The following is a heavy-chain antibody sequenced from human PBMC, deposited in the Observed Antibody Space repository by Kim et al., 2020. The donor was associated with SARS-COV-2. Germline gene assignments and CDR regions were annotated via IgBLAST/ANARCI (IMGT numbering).Heavy chain of an antibody. CDR3: ARAGDHRPYFSFDY. V-gene: IGHV3-30*04. CDR1: GFTFSSYA. J-gene: IGHJ4*02. CDR2: ISYDGSNK. Sequence: GRSLRLSCAASGFTFSSYAMHWVRQAPGKGLEWVAVISYDGSNKYYADSVKGRFTISRDNSKNTLYLQMNSLRGEDTAVYYCARAGDHRPYFSFDYWGQG. D-gene: IGHD2-8*01.